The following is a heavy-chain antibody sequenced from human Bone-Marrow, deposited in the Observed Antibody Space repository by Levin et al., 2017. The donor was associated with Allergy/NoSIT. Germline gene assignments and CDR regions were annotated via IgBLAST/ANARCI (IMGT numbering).Heavy chain of an antibody. CDR3: VWKLESMAGDCCGY. CDR1: GYIFTDYS. V-gene: IGHV1-2*02. J-gene: IGHJ4*02. D-gene: IGHD2-21*01. CDR2: ISPNSGGT. Sequence: VASVKVSCKTSGYIFTDYSLHWIRQAPGRGREGIGWISPNSGGTNYAQKFRGRVIMSADTSLSTIYLDLSGLRLDDTAVYCCVWKLESMAGDCCGYWGQGTLVTVSS.